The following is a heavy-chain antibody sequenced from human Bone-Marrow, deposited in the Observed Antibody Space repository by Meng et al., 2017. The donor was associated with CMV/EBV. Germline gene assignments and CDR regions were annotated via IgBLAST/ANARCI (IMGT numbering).Heavy chain of an antibody. Sequence: GGSLRLSCAASGFTFSSYSMNWVRQAPGKGLEWVSSISSRSSYIYYADSVKGRFTISRDNAKNSLYLQMNSLRAEDTAVYYCARDNVGSYYTDYYYYYGMDVWGQGITVTVSS. CDR3: ARDNVGSYYTDYYYYYGMDV. V-gene: IGHV3-21*01. D-gene: IGHD1-26*01. J-gene: IGHJ6*02. CDR1: GFTFSSYS. CDR2: ISSRSSYI.